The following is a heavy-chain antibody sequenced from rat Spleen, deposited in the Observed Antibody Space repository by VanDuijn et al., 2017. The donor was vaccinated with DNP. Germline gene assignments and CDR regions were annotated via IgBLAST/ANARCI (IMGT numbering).Heavy chain of an antibody. D-gene: IGHD3-1*01. Sequence: EVQLVESGGGLVQPGRSLKLSCAVSGITFSDHNMAWIRQAPGKGLEWVASITNTGGTTYYPDSVKGRFTISRDNAKSTLYLKMNSLRFEDTATYYCTTGPKYWGQGVMVTVSS. V-gene: IGHV5-31*01. CDR1: GITFSDHN. CDR3: TTGPKY. CDR2: ITNTGGTT. J-gene: IGHJ2*01.